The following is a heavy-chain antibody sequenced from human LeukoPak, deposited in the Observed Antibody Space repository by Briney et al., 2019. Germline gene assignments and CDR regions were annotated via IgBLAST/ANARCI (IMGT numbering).Heavy chain of an antibody. D-gene: IGHD2-2*03. CDR3: ARVDDLAAFDM. J-gene: IGHJ3*02. V-gene: IGHV3-30*04. CDR2: ISDDGSSK. Sequence: PGGSLRLSCVTSGFTFSNHAMHWVRQGPGKGLEWVAVISDDGSSKFYADSVKGRFTIFRDNSKNTLFLQINSLRPEDTAVYHCARVDDLAAFDMWGQGTLVTVSS. CDR1: GFTFSNHA.